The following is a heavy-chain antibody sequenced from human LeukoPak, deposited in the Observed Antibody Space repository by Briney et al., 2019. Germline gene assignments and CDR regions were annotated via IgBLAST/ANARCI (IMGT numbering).Heavy chain of an antibody. CDR1: GLTFSSYA. CDR3: ARDGTYGSGSYYFDY. D-gene: IGHD3-10*01. J-gene: IGHJ4*02. CDR2: ISYDGSNK. Sequence: GGSLRLSGAASGLTFSSYAMHWVRQAPGKGLEWVAVISYDGSNKYYADSVKGRFTISRDNSKNTLYLQMNSLRAEDTAVYYCARDGTYGSGSYYFDYWGQGTLVTVSS. V-gene: IGHV3-30-3*01.